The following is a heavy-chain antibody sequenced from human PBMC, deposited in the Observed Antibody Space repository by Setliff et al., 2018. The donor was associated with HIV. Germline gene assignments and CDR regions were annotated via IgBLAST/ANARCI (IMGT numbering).Heavy chain of an antibody. D-gene: IGHD3-3*01. CDR1: GYSFTSYW. CDR3: ARLYDFWSGNSRNYYMDV. V-gene: IGHV5-51*01. CDR2: IFPGDSDT. Sequence: GESLKISCKGSGYSFTSYWIGWVRQKPGKGLESMGIIFPGDSDTRYSPSFQGQVTISAAMSMTTAYLQWSSLKASDTAIYYCARLYDFWSGNSRNYYMDVWGKGTTVTV. J-gene: IGHJ6*03.